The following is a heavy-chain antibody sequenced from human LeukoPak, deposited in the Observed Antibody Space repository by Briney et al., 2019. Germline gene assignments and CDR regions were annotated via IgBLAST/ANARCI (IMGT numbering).Heavy chain of an antibody. CDR1: GFTFNTYT. Sequence: GGSLRLSCAASGFTFNTYTMNWVRQAPGKGLEWVSYISGSSGIIDYADSVKGRFTISRDNAKNSLYLQMNSLRDEDTAVYYCARDREETDFWSGYYSYYFDYWGQGTLVTVSS. D-gene: IGHD3-3*01. CDR3: ARDREETDFWSGYYSYYFDY. CDR2: ISGSSGII. J-gene: IGHJ4*02. V-gene: IGHV3-48*02.